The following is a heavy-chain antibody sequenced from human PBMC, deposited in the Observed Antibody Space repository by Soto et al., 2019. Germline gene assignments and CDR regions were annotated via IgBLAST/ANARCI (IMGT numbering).Heavy chain of an antibody. CDR3: AVDARSVSRGFQH. CDR1: GGSISSGGYY. D-gene: IGHD2-15*01. CDR2: IFYSGST. J-gene: IGHJ1*01. V-gene: IGHV4-31*03. Sequence: QVQLQESGPVLVKPSQNLSLTCTVSGGSISSGGYYWSWIRQHPGKGLEWIGYIFYSGSTYYSPSLKIRVTIAVATSKDQFALRLSSLTAADTAVYFCAVDARSVSRGFQHWGQCTLVPVSS.